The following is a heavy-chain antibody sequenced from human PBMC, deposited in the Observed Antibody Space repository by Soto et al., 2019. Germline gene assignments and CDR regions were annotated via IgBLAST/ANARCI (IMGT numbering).Heavy chain of an antibody. Sequence: SETLSVTCTVAGGSIRGSVYCWGWIRQPPGKGLEWIGSIYYGGPTFYNPSLSSRVTISVDTSNNQFSLRLSSVPAADTAVYDWARPYDHYYGWGQGTPVTVSP. V-gene: IGHV4-39*01. CDR3: ARPYDHYYG. CDR1: GGSIRGSVYC. J-gene: IGHJ4*02. CDR2: IYYGGPT. D-gene: IGHD3-10*01.